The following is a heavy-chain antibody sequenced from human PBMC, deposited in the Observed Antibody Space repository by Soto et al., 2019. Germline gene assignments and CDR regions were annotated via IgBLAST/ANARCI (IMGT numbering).Heavy chain of an antibody. V-gene: IGHV4-61*03. CDR3: VRVLDRSWYADL. CDR1: GGSVSNASFY. Sequence: QVQLQESGPGLVKPSETLSLTCSVSGGSVSNASFYWTWIRQAPGTGLEYIGYIFYTGVTNYNPSLSSRVTISLDTSKNHFSLKLNSMTAADTAVYYCVRVLDRSWYADLWGRGTLVTVSS. CDR2: IFYTGVT. J-gene: IGHJ2*01. D-gene: IGHD3-22*01.